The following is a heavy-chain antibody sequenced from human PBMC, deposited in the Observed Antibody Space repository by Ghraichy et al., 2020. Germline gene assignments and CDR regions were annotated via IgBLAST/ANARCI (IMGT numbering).Heavy chain of an antibody. CDR1: GFTFSSYW. J-gene: IGHJ4*02. Sequence: GESLNISCAASGFTFSSYWMHWVRQAPGKGLVWVSRINSDGSSTSYADSVKGRFTISRDNAKNTLYLQMNSLRAEDTAVYYCARDDGPVGANDYWGQGTLVTVSS. D-gene: IGHD1-26*01. V-gene: IGHV3-74*01. CDR2: INSDGSST. CDR3: ARDDGPVGANDY.